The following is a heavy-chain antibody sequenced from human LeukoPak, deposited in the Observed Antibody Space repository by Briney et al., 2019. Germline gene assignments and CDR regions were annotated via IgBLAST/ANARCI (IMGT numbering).Heavy chain of an antibody. CDR1: GYIFTSYA. Sequence: ASVKVSCKASGYIFTSYAVHWVRQAPGQRLEWMGWINAGNGNTRYSQKFQGRVTITRDTSASTAYMELSSLRSEDTAVYYCARGYCSGGSCYLNPYYYGLDVWGQGTTVTVSS. CDR2: INAGNGNT. CDR3: ARGYCSGGSCYLNPYYYGLDV. V-gene: IGHV1-3*01. D-gene: IGHD2-15*01. J-gene: IGHJ6*02.